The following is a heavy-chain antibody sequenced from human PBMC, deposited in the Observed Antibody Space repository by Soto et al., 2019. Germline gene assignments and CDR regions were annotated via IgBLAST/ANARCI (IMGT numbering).Heavy chain of an antibody. CDR2: IIPILGIA. J-gene: IGHJ6*03. CDR1: GGTFSSYT. V-gene: IGHV1-69*02. Sequence: GASVKVSCKASGGTFSSYTISWVRQAPGQGLEWMGRIIPILGIANYAQKFQGRVTMTRNTSISTAYMELSSLRSEDTAVYYCARSGTVFGVVITYYYYMDVWGKGTTVTVSS. D-gene: IGHD3-3*01. CDR3: ARSGTVFGVVITYYYYMDV.